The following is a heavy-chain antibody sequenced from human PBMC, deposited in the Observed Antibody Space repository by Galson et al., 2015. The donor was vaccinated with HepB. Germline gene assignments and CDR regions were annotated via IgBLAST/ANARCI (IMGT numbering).Heavy chain of an antibody. CDR2: IGASGGAT. CDR3: AKWAKQFAFCS. V-gene: IGHV3-23*01. J-gene: IGHJ5*02. Sequence: SLRLSCAASGFTFSSYAVSWVRRAPGKGLEWVSAIGASGGATYYADSVRGRFTISRDDSKNKLYLQMNSLRSEDTAVYYCAKWAKQFAFCSWGQGTLVTVSS. CDR1: GFTFSSYA. D-gene: IGHD6-6*01.